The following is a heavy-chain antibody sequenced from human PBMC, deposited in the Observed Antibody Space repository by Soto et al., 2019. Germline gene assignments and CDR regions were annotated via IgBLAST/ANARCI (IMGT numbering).Heavy chain of an antibody. Sequence: SETLSLTCAVYGGSFSGYYWSWIRQPPGKGLEWIGEINHSGSTNYNPSLKSRVTISVDTSKNQLSLKLSSVTAADTAVYYCASLGPSSYPRGYYYYYGMDVWGQGTTVTVSS. CDR3: ASLGPSSYPRGYYYYYGMDV. V-gene: IGHV4-34*01. D-gene: IGHD6-13*01. CDR1: GGSFSGYY. J-gene: IGHJ6*02. CDR2: INHSGST.